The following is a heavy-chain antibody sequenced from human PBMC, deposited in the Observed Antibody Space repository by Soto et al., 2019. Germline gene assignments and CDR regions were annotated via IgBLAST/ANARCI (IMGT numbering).Heavy chain of an antibody. CDR1: GFTFSSYA. V-gene: IGHV3-23*01. CDR3: AKSSGRKLGYCSGGSCLNWFDP. CDR2: ISGSGGST. Sequence: GSLRLSCAASGFTFSSYAMSWVRQAPGKGLEWVSAISGSGGSTYYADSVKGRFTISRDNSKNTLYLQMNSLRAEDAAVYYCAKSSGRKLGYCSGGSCLNWFDPWGQGTLVTVSS. D-gene: IGHD2-15*01. J-gene: IGHJ5*02.